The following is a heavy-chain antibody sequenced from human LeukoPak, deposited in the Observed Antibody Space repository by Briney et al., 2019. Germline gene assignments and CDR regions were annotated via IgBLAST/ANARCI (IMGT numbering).Heavy chain of an antibody. CDR1: GYTLTELS. J-gene: IGHJ1*01. Sequence: SVKVSCKVSGYTLTELSMHWVRQAPGKGLEWMGGFDPEDGDTIYAHKFQSRVTMTEDTSTDTAYMELSSLRSEDTAVYYCATYTGLKYFQHWGQGTLVTVSS. V-gene: IGHV1-24*01. D-gene: IGHD2-8*02. CDR2: FDPEDGDT. CDR3: ATYTGLKYFQH.